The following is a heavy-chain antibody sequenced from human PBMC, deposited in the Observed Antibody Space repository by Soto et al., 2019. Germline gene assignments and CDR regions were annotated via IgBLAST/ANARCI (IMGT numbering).Heavy chain of an antibody. CDR3: AKVGYLYYYYMDV. D-gene: IGHD2-15*01. Sequence: GGSLRLSCAAAGFTFSSYAMSWVRQAPGKGLEWVSAVSGSGGSTYYADSVKGRFTISRDNSKNTLYLQMNSLRAEDTAVYYCAKVGYLYYYYMDVWGKGTTVTVSS. J-gene: IGHJ6*03. CDR1: GFTFSSYA. V-gene: IGHV3-23*01. CDR2: VSGSGGST.